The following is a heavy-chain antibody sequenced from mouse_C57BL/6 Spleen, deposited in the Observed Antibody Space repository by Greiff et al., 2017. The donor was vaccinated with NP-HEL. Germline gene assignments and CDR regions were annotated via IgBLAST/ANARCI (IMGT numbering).Heavy chain of an antibody. CDR1: GFNIKDYY. V-gene: IGHV14-1*01. CDR3: TTRPHYYGSSYAWYFDV. D-gene: IGHD1-1*01. CDR2: IDPEDGDT. J-gene: IGHJ1*01. Sequence: DVKLQESGAELVRPGASVKLSCTASGFNIKDYYMHWVKQRPEQGLEWIGRIDPEDGDTEYAPKFQGKATMTADTSSNTAYLQLSSLTSEDTAVYYCTTRPHYYGSSYAWYFDVWGAETTGTVSS.